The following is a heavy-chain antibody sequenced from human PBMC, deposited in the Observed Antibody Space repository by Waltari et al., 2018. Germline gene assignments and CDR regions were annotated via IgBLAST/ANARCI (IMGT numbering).Heavy chain of an antibody. V-gene: IGHV4-59*01. CDR3: ARGYDFWSGFSFDY. Sequence: QVQLQESGPGLVKPSATLSLTCTVSGGSISSYYWRWIRQPPGKGLEWIGYMYYSAGTNYTPSLKSRVTISVDTSKNQFSLKLSSVTAADTAVYYCARGYDFWSGFSFDYWGQGTLVTVSS. CDR1: GGSISSYY. CDR2: MYYSAGT. D-gene: IGHD3-3*01. J-gene: IGHJ4*02.